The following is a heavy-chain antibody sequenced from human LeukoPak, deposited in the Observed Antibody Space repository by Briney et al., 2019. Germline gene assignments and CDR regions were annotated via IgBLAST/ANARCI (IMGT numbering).Heavy chain of an antibody. CDR2: TYYRSKWYD. CDR1: GDSVPSSSAA. D-gene: IGHD1-26*01. CDR3: TKGGGSHDY. J-gene: IGHJ4*02. V-gene: IGHV6-1*01. Sequence: SQTLSLTCPISGDSVPSSSAAWNWIRQSPSRALEWLGRTYYRSKWYDDYAVSVKSRITINPDTSKNQFSLQLNSATPEDTAVYYCTKGGGSHDYWGQGTLVTVSS.